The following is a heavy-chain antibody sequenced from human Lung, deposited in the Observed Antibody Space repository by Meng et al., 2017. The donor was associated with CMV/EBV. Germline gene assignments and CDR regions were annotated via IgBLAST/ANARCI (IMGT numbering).Heavy chain of an antibody. CDR2: INHSGST. CDR1: GGSFSGYY. D-gene: IGHD3-3*01. V-gene: IGHV4-34*01. J-gene: IGHJ5*02. CDR3: ARGRRGGFLEWLLSGNWFDP. Sequence: LSXAVYGGSFSGYYWSWIRQPPGKGLEWIGEINHSGSTNYNPSLKSRVTISVDTSKNQFSLKLSSVTAADTAVYYCARGRRGGFLEWLLSGNWFDPWGQGTXVTVSS.